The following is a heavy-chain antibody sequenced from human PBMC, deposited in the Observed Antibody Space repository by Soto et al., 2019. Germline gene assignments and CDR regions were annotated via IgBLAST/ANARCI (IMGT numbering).Heavy chain of an antibody. CDR2: INPSDGST. V-gene: IGHV1-46*01. Sequence: QVQLVQSGAEVKKPGASVKVSCKASGYTFTSYYIHWVRQAPGQGLEWMGIINPSDGSTSDAQKFQGRVTMTRDTSTSTVFMELSSLRSEDTAVYYCAKDRGGAVGATRDAFDIWGQGTMVTVSS. CDR3: AKDRGGAVGATRDAFDI. J-gene: IGHJ3*02. D-gene: IGHD1-26*01. CDR1: GYTFTSYY.